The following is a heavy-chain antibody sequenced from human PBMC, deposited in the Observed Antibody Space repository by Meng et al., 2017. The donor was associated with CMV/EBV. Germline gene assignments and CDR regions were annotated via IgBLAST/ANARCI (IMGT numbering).Heavy chain of an antibody. CDR3: ATCMTTVSTSDF. CDR2: ISSGGSYI. J-gene: IGHJ4*02. CDR1: GCTFSSYY. D-gene: IGHD4-11*01. V-gene: IGHV3-21*01. Sequence: SCAASGCTFSSYYMNWVRQAPGKGLEWVSSISSGGSYISYADSVKGRFTISRDNAKNSLYLQMNSLRAEDTAVYYCATCMTTVSTSDFWGQGTLVTVSS.